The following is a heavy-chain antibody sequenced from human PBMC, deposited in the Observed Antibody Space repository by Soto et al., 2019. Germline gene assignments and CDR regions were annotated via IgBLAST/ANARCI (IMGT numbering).Heavy chain of an antibody. Sequence: SETLSLTCPVSCGPFSRGGYYWSWIRQHPGKGLECIGHIFYTGSTTYNPSLKSRVTISLDTSKNQFSLKLNSVTAADTAVYYCARHAFGSGFYYGMGVWGQGTTVTAP. CDR2: IFYTGST. CDR1: CGPFSRGGYY. CDR3: ARHAFGSGFYYGMGV. J-gene: IGHJ6*02. D-gene: IGHD3-10*01. V-gene: IGHV4-61*08.